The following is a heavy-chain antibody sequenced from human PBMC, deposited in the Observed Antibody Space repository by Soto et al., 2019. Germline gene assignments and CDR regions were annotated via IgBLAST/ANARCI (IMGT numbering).Heavy chain of an antibody. J-gene: IGHJ4*02. CDR1: GFTVSRYA. D-gene: IGHD1-1*01. Sequence: GGSLRLSCAASGFTVSRYAMGWVRQAPGKGLEWVSVISGSGGNIHYADSVKGRFTISRDNSKNTLYLQMNSLRVEDTAVYNCATQDFRGTTGTTWGQGTLVTVSS. V-gene: IGHV3-23*01. CDR3: ATQDFRGTTGTT. CDR2: ISGSGGNI.